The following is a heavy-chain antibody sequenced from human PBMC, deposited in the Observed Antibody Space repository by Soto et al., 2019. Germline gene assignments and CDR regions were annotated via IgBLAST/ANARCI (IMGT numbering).Heavy chain of an antibody. Sequence: GWSLRLSCAASGFTFSSYGMHWVRQAPGKGLEWVAVISYDGSNKNYADSVKGRFTISRDNSKNTLYLQMNSLKTEDTAVYYCTTDPLTQDRNSGWYWYYYYGMDVWGQGTTVTVSS. D-gene: IGHD6-19*01. J-gene: IGHJ6*02. CDR1: GFTFSSYG. V-gene: IGHV3-30*03. CDR2: ISYDGSNK. CDR3: TTDPLTQDRNSGWYWYYYYGMDV.